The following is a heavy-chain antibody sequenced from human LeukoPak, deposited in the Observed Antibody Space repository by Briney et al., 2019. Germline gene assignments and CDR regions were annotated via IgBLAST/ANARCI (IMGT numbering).Heavy chain of an antibody. J-gene: IGHJ3*02. CDR1: GFTFSSYG. D-gene: IGHD5-18*01. CDR3: ARWEAAMVTPSRNAFDI. CDR2: ISGSGGST. V-gene: IGHV3-23*01. Sequence: GGSLRLSCAASGFTFSSYGMSWVRQAPGKGLEWVSAISGSGGSTYYADSVKGRFTISRDNSKNTLYLQMNSLRAEDTAVYYCARWEAAMVTPSRNAFDIWGQGTMVTVSS.